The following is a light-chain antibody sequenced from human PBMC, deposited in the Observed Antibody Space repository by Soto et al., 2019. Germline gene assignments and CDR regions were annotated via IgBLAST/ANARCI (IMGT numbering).Light chain of an antibody. CDR2: AAS. CDR1: QSVAGSS. J-gene: IGKJ1*01. CDR3: QQHDSSPWT. Sequence: EIMLTQSPGTLSLSPGDRATLSCRASQSVAGSSLAWYQQKPAQAPRLLIYAASNRATGIPDRFSGSGSGTDFTLTISRLQPEDFAVYYCQQHDSSPWTFGQGTKVDIK. V-gene: IGKV3-20*01.